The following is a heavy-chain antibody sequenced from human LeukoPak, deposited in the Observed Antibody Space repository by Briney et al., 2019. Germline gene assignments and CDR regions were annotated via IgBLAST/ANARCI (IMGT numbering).Heavy chain of an antibody. D-gene: IGHD3-10*01. Sequence: SETLSLTCPVSGGSISSGSYYWSWIRQPAGKGLTWIGRIYTSGSTNYKPSLKRRVTISVDTPKNQISLKLSSVTAADTGVYCCARFLYGSGTYYYYYYRFVWGEGTTVTLSS. V-gene: IGHV4-61*02. J-gene: IGHJ6*03. CDR1: GGSISSGSYY. CDR2: IYTSGST. CDR3: ARFLYGSGTYYYYYYRFV.